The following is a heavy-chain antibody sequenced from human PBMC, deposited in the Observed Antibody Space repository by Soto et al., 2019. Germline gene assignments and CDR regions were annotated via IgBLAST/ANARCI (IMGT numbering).Heavy chain of an antibody. D-gene: IGHD3-22*01. J-gene: IGHJ4*02. Sequence: SETLSLTCTVSGGSISSGGYYWSWIRQHPGKGLERIGYIYYSGSTYYNPSLKSRVTISVDTSKNQFSLKLSSVTAADTAVYYCARALHLYYYDSSGYPHYFDYWGQGTLVTVSS. CDR1: GGSISSGGYY. CDR3: ARALHLYYYDSSGYPHYFDY. CDR2: IYYSGST. V-gene: IGHV4-31*03.